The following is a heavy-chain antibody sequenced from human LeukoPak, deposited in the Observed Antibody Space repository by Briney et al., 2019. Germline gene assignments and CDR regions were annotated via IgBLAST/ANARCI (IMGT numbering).Heavy chain of an antibody. CDR2: ISAYNGNT. CDR1: GYTFTSYG. D-gene: IGHD3-22*01. Sequence: ASVKVSCKASGYTFTSYGISWVRQAPGQGLEWMGWISAYNGNTNYAQKLQGRVTMTTDTSTSTAYMELRSLRSEDTAVYYCATAGYYDSSGYPHDAFDIWGQGTMVTVSS. CDR3: ATAGYYDSSGYPHDAFDI. V-gene: IGHV1-18*01. J-gene: IGHJ3*02.